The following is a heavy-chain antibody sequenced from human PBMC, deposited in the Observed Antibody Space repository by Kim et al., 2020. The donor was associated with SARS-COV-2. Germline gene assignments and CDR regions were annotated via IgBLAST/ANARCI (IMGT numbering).Heavy chain of an antibody. J-gene: IGHJ6*02. CDR2: IYPGDSDT. CDR3: ARGTEGATHYYYYGMDV. D-gene: IGHD1-26*01. V-gene: IGHV5-51*01. Sequence: GESLKISCKGSGYSFTSYWIGWVRQMPGKGLEWMGIIYPGDSDTRYSPSFQGQVTISADKSISTAYLQWSSLKASDTAMYYCARGTEGATHYYYYGMDVWGQGTTVTVSS. CDR1: GYSFTSYW.